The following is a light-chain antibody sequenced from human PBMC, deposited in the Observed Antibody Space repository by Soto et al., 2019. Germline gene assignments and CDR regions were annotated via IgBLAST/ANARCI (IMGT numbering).Light chain of an antibody. Sequence: DIQMTQSPSSLTAFVGDRVTITCQASQDISNYLNWYQQKSGKAPKLLIYGASHLETGVPSRFTGSGSETDFTFTISSLQPEDIATYYCQQYDNFPLTFGVGTKVEI. CDR3: QQYDNFPLT. CDR1: QDISNY. CDR2: GAS. V-gene: IGKV1-33*01. J-gene: IGKJ4*01.